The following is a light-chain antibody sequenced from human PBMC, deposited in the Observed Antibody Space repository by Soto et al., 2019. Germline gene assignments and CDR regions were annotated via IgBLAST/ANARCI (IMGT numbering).Light chain of an antibody. V-gene: IGLV2-8*01. CDR3: SSFVGTTSYV. Sequence: QSALTQPASVSGSPGQSVTISCSGTSSDIGGYNFVSWYQQRPGKAPKVIIYEVIRRPSGVPDRIFGSNSYTTASLTVSGLQAEDEAEYYCSSFVGTTSYVFGTGTKVTVL. CDR2: EVI. J-gene: IGLJ1*01. CDR1: SSDIGGYNF.